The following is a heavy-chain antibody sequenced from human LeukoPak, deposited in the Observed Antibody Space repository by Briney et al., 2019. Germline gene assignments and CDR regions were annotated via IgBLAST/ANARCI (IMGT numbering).Heavy chain of an antibody. CDR2: ITGSGGNT. V-gene: IGHV3-23*01. CDR3: ARDSSGWYGHAPFDY. Sequence: GGSLRLSCAASGFIFSSYSMSWVRQAPGKGLEWVSVITGSGGNTYYADSVKGRFTISKDNSKNTVYLQMNSLRAEDTAVYYCARDSSGWYGHAPFDYWGQGTLVTVSS. CDR1: GFIFSSYS. J-gene: IGHJ4*02. D-gene: IGHD6-19*01.